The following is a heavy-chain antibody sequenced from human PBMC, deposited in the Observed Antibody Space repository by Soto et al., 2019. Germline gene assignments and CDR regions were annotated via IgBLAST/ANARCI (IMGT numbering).Heavy chain of an antibody. CDR1: GDSFRYYT. Sequence: VQLVQSGPEVKKPGSSVKVSCKASGDSFRYYTFNWVRQAPGQGPEWMGRITPFVGSPNYAQRFQGRLTITADKSTHTAFMELSSLISEDTAIYFCVGAGSWSDHFDFWGQGTLVTVSS. CDR2: ITPFVGSP. J-gene: IGHJ4*02. CDR3: VGAGSWSDHFDF. V-gene: IGHV1-69*08. D-gene: IGHD3-3*01.